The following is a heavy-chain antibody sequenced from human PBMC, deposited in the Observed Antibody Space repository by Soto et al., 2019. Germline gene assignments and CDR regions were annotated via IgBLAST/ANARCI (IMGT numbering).Heavy chain of an antibody. CDR1: GFTFSSYG. V-gene: IGHV3-33*01. D-gene: IGHD4-17*01. J-gene: IGHJ3*02. CDR2: IWYDGSNK. Sequence: GGSLRLSCAASGFTFSSYGMHWVRQAPGKGLEWVAVIWYDGSNKYYADSVKGRFTISRDNSKNTLYLQMNSLRAEDTAVYYCAREHYGDYEGGGAFDIWGQGTMVTVSS. CDR3: AREHYGDYEGGGAFDI.